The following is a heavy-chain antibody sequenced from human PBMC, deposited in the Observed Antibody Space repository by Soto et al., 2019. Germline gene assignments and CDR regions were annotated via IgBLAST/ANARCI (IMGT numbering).Heavy chain of an antibody. CDR2: IKSKTDGGTT. J-gene: IGHJ6*03. V-gene: IGHV3-15*01. CDR3: TTPYYDFWSGYYYYYMDV. Sequence: GGSLRLSCAASGFTFSNAWMSWVRQAPGKGLEWVGRIKSKTDGGTTDYGEPVKGKFTISRDDSKNTLYLQMNSLKTEDTAVYYCTTPYYDFWSGYYYYYMDVWGKGTTVTVSS. D-gene: IGHD3-3*01. CDR1: GFTFSNAW.